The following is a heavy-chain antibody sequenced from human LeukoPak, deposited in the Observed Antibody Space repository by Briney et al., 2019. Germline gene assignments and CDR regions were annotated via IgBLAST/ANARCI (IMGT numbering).Heavy chain of an antibody. CDR2: IYSGGST. J-gene: IGHJ4*02. CDR3: ARDPNYIVTHY. CDR1: GFTVSNNY. D-gene: IGHD2-15*01. Sequence: GGSLRLSCAASGFTVSNNYMSWVRQAPGKGLEWDSIIYSGGSTYYADSVKGRFTISRDSSKNTLYLQMNSLRAEDTAVYYCARDPNYIVTHYWGQGTLVTVSS. V-gene: IGHV3-53*01.